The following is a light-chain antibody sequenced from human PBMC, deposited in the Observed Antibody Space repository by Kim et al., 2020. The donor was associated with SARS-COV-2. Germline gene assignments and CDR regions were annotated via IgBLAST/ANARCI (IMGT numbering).Light chain of an antibody. Sequence: SASVGDRISITCRASHSIGSDLNWYQQRPGKAPKLLIYGAYGLQSGVPSRFSGGGSGTDFTLTISSRQPEDFATYYCQQSYSTPLTFGGGTKLEI. CDR3: QQSYSTPLT. V-gene: IGKV1-39*01. CDR2: GAY. CDR1: HSIGSD. J-gene: IGKJ4*02.